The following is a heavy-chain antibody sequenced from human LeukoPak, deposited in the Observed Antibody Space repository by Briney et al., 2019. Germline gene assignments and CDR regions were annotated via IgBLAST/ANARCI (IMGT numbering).Heavy chain of an antibody. J-gene: IGHJ4*02. CDR2: INSDGSST. CDR1: GFTFSSYW. D-gene: IGHD2-8*01. CDR3: ARVTTLLMVYAT. Sequence: GGSLRLSCAASGFTFSSYWMHWVRQAPGKGLVWVSRINSDGSSTSYADSVKGRLTISRDNAKNTLYLQMNSLRAEDTAVYYCARVTTLLMVYATWGQGTLVTVSS. V-gene: IGHV3-74*01.